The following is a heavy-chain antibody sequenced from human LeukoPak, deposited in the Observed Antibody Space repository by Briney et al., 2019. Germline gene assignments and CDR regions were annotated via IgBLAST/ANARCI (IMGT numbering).Heavy chain of an antibody. CDR1: GFTFSSYE. J-gene: IGHJ5*02. D-gene: IGHD5-12*01. CDR2: ISSSGSTI. CDR3: ARAPLVATLAVNWFDP. V-gene: IGHV3-48*03. Sequence: GGSLRLSCAASGFTFSSYEMNWVRQAPGKGLEWVSYISSSGSTIYYADSVKGRFTISRENAKNSLYLQMNSLRAEDTAVYYCARAPLVATLAVNWFDPWGQGTLVTVSS.